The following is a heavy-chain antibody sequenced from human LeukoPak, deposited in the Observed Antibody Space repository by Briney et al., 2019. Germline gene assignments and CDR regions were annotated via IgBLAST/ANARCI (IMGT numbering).Heavy chain of an antibody. Sequence: SETLSLTCAVYGGSFSGYYWSWIRQPPGKGLEWIGEINHSGSTNYNPSLKSRVTISVDTSKNQFSLKLSSVTAADTAVYYCARVRAGLRGNFQHWGQGTLSPSPQ. D-gene: IGHD4-17*01. CDR1: GGSFSGYY. CDR2: INHSGST. V-gene: IGHV4-34*01. CDR3: ARVRAGLRGNFQH. J-gene: IGHJ1*01.